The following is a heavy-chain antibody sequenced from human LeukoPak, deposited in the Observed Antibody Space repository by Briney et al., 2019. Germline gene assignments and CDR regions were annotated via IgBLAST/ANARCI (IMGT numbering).Heavy chain of an antibody. CDR3: ARHCHGSSDY. J-gene: IGHJ4*02. CDR2: IYYSGST. D-gene: IGHD3-10*01. Sequence: SETLSLTCTVSGGSISSYYWSWIRQPPGKGLEWIGYIYYSGSTNYNPSLKSRVTISVDTSKNQFSLKLSSVTAADTAVYYCARHCHGSSDYWGQGTLVTVSS. CDR1: GGSISSYY. V-gene: IGHV4-59*08.